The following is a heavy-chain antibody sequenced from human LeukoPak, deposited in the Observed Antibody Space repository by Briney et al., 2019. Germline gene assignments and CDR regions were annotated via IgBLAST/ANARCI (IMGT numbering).Heavy chain of an antibody. Sequence: ASVNVSFTASVYTFTVYDINWVRQALGQGHEWMGWMNPSTGDTGYAQKFQGRVTMTRNTSVDTAFMELSGLGSEDTAVYYCTRGSLSGSSRDYWGQGTLVTVSS. CDR1: VYTFTVYD. J-gene: IGHJ4*02. V-gene: IGHV1-8*01. CDR3: TRGSLSGSSRDY. CDR2: MNPSTGDT. D-gene: IGHD1-26*01.